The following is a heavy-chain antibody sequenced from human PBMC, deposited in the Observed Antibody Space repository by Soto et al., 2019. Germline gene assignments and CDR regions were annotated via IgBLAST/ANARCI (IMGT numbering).Heavy chain of an antibody. V-gene: IGHV4-31*03. Sequence: VPLQESGPGLVKPSQTLSLICSVSGGSISSGGYYWSWIRQHPGKGLEWIGYIYYSGSTYYNPSHKSRVTISVHTSKNQFSLKLSSVTAADTAVYYCARGGTMVRGRGLDPWGQGTLVTVSS. CDR2: IYYSGST. J-gene: IGHJ5*02. D-gene: IGHD3-10*01. CDR1: GGSISSGGYY. CDR3: ARGGTMVRGRGLDP.